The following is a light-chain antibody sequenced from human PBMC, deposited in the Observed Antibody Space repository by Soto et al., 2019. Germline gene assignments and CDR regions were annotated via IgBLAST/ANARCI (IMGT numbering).Light chain of an antibody. CDR3: QQANTFPLT. V-gene: IGKV1-12*01. Sequence: DIQMTQSPSSVSASVGDRVTITCRASQNINNWLAWYQQKPGTAPQLLVYTTSTLQSGVPSRFSGSGSGTDFTLTISSLQPEDFATYYCQQANTFPLTFGGGTKVETK. CDR2: TTS. CDR1: QNINNW. J-gene: IGKJ4*01.